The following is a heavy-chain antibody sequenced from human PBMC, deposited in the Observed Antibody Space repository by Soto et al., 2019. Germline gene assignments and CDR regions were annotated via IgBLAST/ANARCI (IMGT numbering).Heavy chain of an antibody. CDR1: GYTFTSYG. D-gene: IGHD5-18*01. CDR3: ARGTSLGYSYGYAEYFQH. CDR2: ISAYNGNT. J-gene: IGHJ1*01. Sequence: ASVKVSCKASGYTFTSYGISWVRQAPGQGLEWMGWISAYNGNTNYAQKLQGRVTMTTDTSTSTAYMELRSLRSDDTAVYYCARGTSLGYSYGYAEYFQHWGQGTLVTVS. V-gene: IGHV1-18*01.